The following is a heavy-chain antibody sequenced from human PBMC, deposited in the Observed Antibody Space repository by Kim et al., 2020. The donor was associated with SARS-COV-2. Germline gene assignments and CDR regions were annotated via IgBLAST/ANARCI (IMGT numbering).Heavy chain of an antibody. Sequence: SETLSLTCAVSGGSISSSNWWSWVRQPPGKGLEWIGEIYHSGSTNYNPSLKSRATISVDKSKNQFSLKLSSVTAADTAVYYCAREPFPRAPWELLHAFDIWSQGTMVTVSS. D-gene: IGHD1-26*01. CDR3: AREPFPRAPWELLHAFDI. J-gene: IGHJ3*02. CDR1: GGSISSSNW. CDR2: IYHSGST. V-gene: IGHV4-4*02.